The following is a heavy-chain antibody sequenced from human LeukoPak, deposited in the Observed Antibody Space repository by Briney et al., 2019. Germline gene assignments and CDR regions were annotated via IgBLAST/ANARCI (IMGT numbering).Heavy chain of an antibody. J-gene: IGHJ6*02. V-gene: IGHV4-59*08. CDR3: ARHRNSGYHSNGMDV. CDR1: GGPISSYY. D-gene: IGHD5-12*01. Sequence: SETLSLTCAVSGGPISSYYWSWIRQPPGKGLEWIGYVYSSGSTNYNPPLKSRVTISVDASRNRFSLKLSSVTAADTAVYYCARHRNSGYHSNGMDVWGQGTTVTVSS. CDR2: VYSSGST.